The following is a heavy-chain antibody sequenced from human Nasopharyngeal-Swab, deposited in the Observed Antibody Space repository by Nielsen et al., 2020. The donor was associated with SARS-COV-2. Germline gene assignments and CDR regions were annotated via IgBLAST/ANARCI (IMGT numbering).Heavy chain of an antibody. Sequence: ASVKVSCKASGYTFSDYYMEWLRQAPGQGLEWMGRINPNSGGTNYAQNFRGRVTMTRDTSLNTGYMELSSLRSDDTAVYFCSRIPLVGGFSYGYDNWGQGTLVTVSS. CDR3: SRIPLVGGFSYGYDN. CDR2: INPNSGGT. V-gene: IGHV1-2*06. D-gene: IGHD5-18*01. J-gene: IGHJ4*02. CDR1: GYTFSDYY.